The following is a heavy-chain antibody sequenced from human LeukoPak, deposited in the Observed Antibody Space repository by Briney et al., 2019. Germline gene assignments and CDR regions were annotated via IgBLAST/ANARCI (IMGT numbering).Heavy chain of an antibody. CDR2: ISSSSSYI. Sequence: GGSLRLSCAASGFTFSSYSMNWVRQAPGKGLEWVSSISSSSSYIYYADSVKGRFTISRDNAKNSLCLQMNSLRAEDTAVYYCASLLTVAVAGSVDYWGQGTLVTVSS. CDR3: ASLLTVAVAGSVDY. V-gene: IGHV3-21*01. D-gene: IGHD6-19*01. CDR1: GFTFSSYS. J-gene: IGHJ4*02.